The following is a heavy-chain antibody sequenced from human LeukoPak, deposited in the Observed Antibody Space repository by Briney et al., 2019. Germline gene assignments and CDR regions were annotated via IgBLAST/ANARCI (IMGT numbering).Heavy chain of an antibody. CDR1: GYTFTSYG. J-gene: IGHJ5*02. CDR3: ARGILRQNWFDP. CDR2: ISAYNGNT. V-gene: IGHV1-18*01. Sequence: ASVNVSCTASGYTFTSYGISWVRQAPGQGLEWMGWISAYNGNTNYAQKLQGRVTMTTDTSTSTAYMELRSLRSDDTAVYYCARGILRQNWFDPWGQGTLVTVSS. D-gene: IGHD3-3*01.